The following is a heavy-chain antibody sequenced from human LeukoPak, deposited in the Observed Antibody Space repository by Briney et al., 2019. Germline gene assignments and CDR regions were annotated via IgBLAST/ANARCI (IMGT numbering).Heavy chain of an antibody. CDR1: GGSISSSSYY. CDR2: IYYSGST. V-gene: IGHV4-39*01. CDR3: ARVTRDAFDI. J-gene: IGHJ3*02. D-gene: IGHD2-21*02. Sequence: SETLSLTCTVSGGSISSSSYYWGWIRQPPGKGLEWIGSIYYSGSTYYNPSLKSRGTISVDTSKNQFSLKLSSVTAADTAVYYCARVTRDAFDIWGQGTMVTVSS.